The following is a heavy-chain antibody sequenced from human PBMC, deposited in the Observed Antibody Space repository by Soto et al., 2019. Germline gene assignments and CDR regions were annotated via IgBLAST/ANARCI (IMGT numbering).Heavy chain of an antibody. V-gene: IGHV4-39*01. J-gene: IGHJ5*02. CDR2: IYYSGST. CDR3: ARYPTSYYYGSGSPFDP. Sequence: LCGGSISSSSYYWGWIRQPPGKGLEWIGSIYYSGSTYYNPSLKSRVTISVDTSKNQFSLKLSSVTAADTAVYYCARYPTSYYYGSGSPFDPWVQGTLVTVSS. D-gene: IGHD3-10*01. CDR1: GGSISSSSYY.